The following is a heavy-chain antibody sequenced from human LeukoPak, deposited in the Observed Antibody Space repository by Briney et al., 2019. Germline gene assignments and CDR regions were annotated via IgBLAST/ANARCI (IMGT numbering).Heavy chain of an antibody. D-gene: IGHD2-2*02. CDR3: AKGVRAFYCSSTSCYIDDY. J-gene: IGHJ4*02. CDR2: ISGSGGST. V-gene: IGHV3-23*01. Sequence: GGSLRLSCAASGFTFSSYAMSWVRQAPGKGLEWVSAISGSGGSTYYADSVKGRFTIPRDNSKNTLYLQMNSLRAEDTAVYYCAKGVRAFYCSSTSCYIDDYWGQGTLVTVSS. CDR1: GFTFSSYA.